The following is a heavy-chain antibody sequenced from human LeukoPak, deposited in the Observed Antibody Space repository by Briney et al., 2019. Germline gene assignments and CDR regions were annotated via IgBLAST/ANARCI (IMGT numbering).Heavy chain of an antibody. CDR1: GYSFTSYW. Sequence: GESLKISCKGSGYSFTSYWIGWVRQMPGKGLEWMGVIYPGDSDTRYSPSFQGQVTISADKSISTAYLQWSSLKASDTAMYYCATPAIYDSSGYSFDYWGQGTLVTVSS. D-gene: IGHD3-22*01. CDR2: IYPGDSDT. CDR3: ATPAIYDSSGYSFDY. J-gene: IGHJ4*02. V-gene: IGHV5-51*01.